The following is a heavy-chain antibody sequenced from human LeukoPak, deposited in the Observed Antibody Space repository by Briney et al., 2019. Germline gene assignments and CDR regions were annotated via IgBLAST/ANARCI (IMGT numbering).Heavy chain of an antibody. CDR1: GGSISSGGYS. V-gene: IGHV4-30-2*01. CDR2: IYHSGST. Sequence: SETLSFTCAVSGGSISSGGYSWRWIRQPPRKGLEWIGYIYHSGSTYYNPSLKSRVTISVDRSKNQFSLKLSSVTAADTAVYYCARGLYGSGSYRNYYYYGMDVWGKGTTVTVSS. J-gene: IGHJ6*04. CDR3: ARGLYGSGSYRNYYYYGMDV. D-gene: IGHD3-10*01.